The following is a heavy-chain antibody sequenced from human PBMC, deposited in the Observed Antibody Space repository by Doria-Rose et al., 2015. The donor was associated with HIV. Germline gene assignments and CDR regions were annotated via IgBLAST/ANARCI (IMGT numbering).Heavy chain of an antibody. V-gene: IGHV2-26*01. Sequence: SGPVLVKPTETLTLTCTVSGVSLSSPGMGVSWIRQPPGKALEWLANIFSDGERSSKASLKSRLTISRGTSKRHVVLTMTDMDPVDTATYYCARIKSSRWYHKYYFDFWGQGTLVIVSA. CDR3: ARIKSSRWYHKYYFDF. J-gene: IGHJ4*02. CDR2: IFSDGER. D-gene: IGHD6-13*01. CDR1: GVSLSSPGMG.